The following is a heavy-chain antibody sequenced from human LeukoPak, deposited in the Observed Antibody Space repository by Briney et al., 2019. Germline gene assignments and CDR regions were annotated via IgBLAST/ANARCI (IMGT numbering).Heavy chain of an antibody. V-gene: IGHV3-30*04. CDR1: GFTFSSYA. CDR2: ISYDGSNK. Sequence: PGGSLRLSCAASGFTFSSYAMHWVRQAPGKGLEWVAVISYDGSNKYYADSVKGRFTISRDNSKNTLYLQMNSLRAEDTAVYYCAREMTTVVTGRYYGMDVWGQGTTVTVSS. D-gene: IGHD4-23*01. J-gene: IGHJ6*02. CDR3: AREMTTVVTGRYYGMDV.